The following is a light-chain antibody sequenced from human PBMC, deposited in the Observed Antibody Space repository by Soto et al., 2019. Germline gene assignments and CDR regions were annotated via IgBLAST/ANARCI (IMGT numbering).Light chain of an antibody. J-gene: IGKJ5*01. CDR1: QSVSNNF. Sequence: LLTQSPGTLSLSPGEISTLSCRSSQSVSNNFLAWYQQMPGQAPRLLIYGASSRATGIPDRFSGSGSGTDFTLTISRLEPEDFAVYYCQQYGTSVITFGQGTRLEI. CDR3: QQYGTSVIT. V-gene: IGKV3-20*01. CDR2: GAS.